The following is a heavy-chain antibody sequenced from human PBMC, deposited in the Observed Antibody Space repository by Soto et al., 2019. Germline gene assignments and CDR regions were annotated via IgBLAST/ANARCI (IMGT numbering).Heavy chain of an antibody. D-gene: IGHD2-8*01. V-gene: IGHV2-5*02. CDR3: AHSSGYCTNGVCYGYDY. J-gene: IGHJ4*02. CDR1: GFSLSTSGVG. Sequence: SGPTLVNPTQTLTLTCTFSGFSLSTSGVGVGWIRQPPGKALEWLALIYWDDDKRYSPSLKSRLTITKDTSKNQVVLTMTNMDPVDTATYYCAHSSGYCTNGVCYGYDYWGQGTLVTVSS. CDR2: IYWDDDK.